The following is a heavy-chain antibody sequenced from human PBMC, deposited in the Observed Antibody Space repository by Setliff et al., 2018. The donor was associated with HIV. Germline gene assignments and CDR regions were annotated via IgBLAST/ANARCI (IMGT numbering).Heavy chain of an antibody. J-gene: IGHJ4*02. D-gene: IGHD2-8*02. CDR2: IYTSGTT. CDR1: GVSISGHF. Sequence: SETLSLTCFVSGVSISGHFWGWIRQPPGKGLEWIGYIYTSGTTESNPSLDSRVTISVDTSRDQFFLNLRSVTAADTALDFCARLIHTGLLYCDYWGLGMWVTVSS. CDR3: ARLIHTGLLYCDY. V-gene: IGHV4-4*09.